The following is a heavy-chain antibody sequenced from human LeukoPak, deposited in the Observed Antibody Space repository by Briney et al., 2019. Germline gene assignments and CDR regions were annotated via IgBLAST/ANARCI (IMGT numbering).Heavy chain of an antibody. CDR2: INAGNGNT. Sequence: ASVKVSCKASGYTFTGYYMHWVRQAPGQRLEWMGWINAGNGNTKYSQEFQGRVTITRDTSASTAYMELSSLRSEDMAVYYCARGLRGVREHYYYMDVWGKGTTVTVSS. J-gene: IGHJ6*03. CDR1: GYTFTGYY. D-gene: IGHD3-10*01. V-gene: IGHV1-3*03. CDR3: ARGLRGVREHYYYMDV.